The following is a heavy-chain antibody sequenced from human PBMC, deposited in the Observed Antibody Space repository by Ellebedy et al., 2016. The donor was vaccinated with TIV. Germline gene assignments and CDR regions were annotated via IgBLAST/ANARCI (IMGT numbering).Heavy chain of an antibody. CDR2: IYSTGTT. J-gene: IGHJ6*03. Sequence: MPSETLSLTCTVSGGPISRSNFYWAWIRQPPGKGLEWIGSIYSTGTTYYNPSLKIRVTISVDTSNNQFSLKVNSVTAADTAVYYCAREERYSSGWPYQYFYMDVWGKGTTVTVAS. CDR3: AREERYSSGWPYQYFYMDV. D-gene: IGHD6-19*01. CDR1: GGPISRSNFY. V-gene: IGHV4-39*07.